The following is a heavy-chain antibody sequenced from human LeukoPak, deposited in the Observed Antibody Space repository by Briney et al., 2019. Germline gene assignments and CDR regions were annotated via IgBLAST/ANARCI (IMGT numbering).Heavy chain of an antibody. CDR3: ARDTRSGWAP. V-gene: IGHV1-2*02. J-gene: IGHJ4*02. CDR1: GYXFIDYD. D-gene: IGHD6-19*01. Sequence: ASVKVSCKASGYXFIDYDIHWVRQDPGQGREWMGWINPNRGGTDYAQKFQGRANMTRDTSINTAYMELSRLRSDDTAVYYCARDTRSGWAPWGQGTLVTVSS. CDR2: INPNRGGT.